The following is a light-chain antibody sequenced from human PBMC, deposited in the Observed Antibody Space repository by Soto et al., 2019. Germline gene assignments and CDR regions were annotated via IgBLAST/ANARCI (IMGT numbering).Light chain of an antibody. CDR3: SSSTCSSTFV. V-gene: IGLV2-14*03. Sequence: QSALAQPASVSGSRGQSITISCTGTSSDVGRYNYVSWFQQHPGKVPKLIIYDVSNWPSGVSDRFSGSKSGNTASLTISGLHPEDEADYYCSSSTCSSTFVFATGTKVTVL. CDR1: SSDVGRYNY. CDR2: DVS. J-gene: IGLJ1*01.